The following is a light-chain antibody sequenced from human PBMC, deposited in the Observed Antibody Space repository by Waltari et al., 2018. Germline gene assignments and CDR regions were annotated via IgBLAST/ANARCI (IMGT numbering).Light chain of an antibody. Sequence: HSALTQPASVSGSPGQSITISCTGSDNDVGRYNLVSWYQHHPGKAPKFIIYRVNQGPSGVSNRCSGSKSGNTASLTISGLQIEDEADYHCCSYAGSDTFHYVFGSGTQVTVL. CDR2: RVN. V-gene: IGLV2-23*02. J-gene: IGLJ1*01. CDR3: CSYAGSDTFHYV. CDR1: DNDVGRYNL.